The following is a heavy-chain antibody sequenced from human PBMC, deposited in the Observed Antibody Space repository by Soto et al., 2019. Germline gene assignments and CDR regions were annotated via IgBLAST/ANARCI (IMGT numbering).Heavy chain of an antibody. CDR2: IYYTGST. CDR3: ARVPSGYVPFDFDY. D-gene: IGHD3-10*02. CDR1: GGSVSSGGYY. J-gene: IGHJ4*02. V-gene: IGHV4-31*03. Sequence: QVQLQESGPGLVKPSQTLSLTCTVSGGSVSSGGYYWSWIRQPPGKGLEWIGYIYYTGSTQYNPSLKSRFIISVDTSKNQFSLKLNSVSVADTAVYYCARVPSGYVPFDFDYWGQGALVTVSS.